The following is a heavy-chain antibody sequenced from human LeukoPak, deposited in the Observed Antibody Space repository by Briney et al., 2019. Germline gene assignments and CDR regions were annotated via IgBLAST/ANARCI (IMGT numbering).Heavy chain of an antibody. V-gene: IGHV4-34*01. J-gene: IGHJ6*02. D-gene: IGHD6-13*01. CDR3: ARGPAAAGTHYYYYGMDV. Sequence: PSETPSLTCAVYGGSFSGYYWSWIRQPPGKGLEWIGEINHSGSTNYNPSLKSRVTISVDTSKNQFSLKLSSVTAADTAVYYCARGPAAAGTHYYYYGMDVWGQGTTVTVSS. CDR2: INHSGST. CDR1: GGSFSGYY.